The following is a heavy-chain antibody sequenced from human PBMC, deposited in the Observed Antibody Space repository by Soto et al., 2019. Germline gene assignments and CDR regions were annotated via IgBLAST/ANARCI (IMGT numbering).Heavy chain of an antibody. CDR3: AREIPSRGAGWFDP. D-gene: IGHD3-10*01. J-gene: IGHJ5*02. CDR1: GLTFTSYS. V-gene: IGHV3-48*02. Sequence: EVQLVESGGGLVQPGGSLSLSCAASGLTFTSYSMNWVPQAPGKGLEWVSYISSSRTTLYADSVKGRFTISRDNAKNSLYLQMNSLRDEDTAVYYCAREIPSRGAGWFDPWGQGTLVTVSS. CDR2: ISSSRTT.